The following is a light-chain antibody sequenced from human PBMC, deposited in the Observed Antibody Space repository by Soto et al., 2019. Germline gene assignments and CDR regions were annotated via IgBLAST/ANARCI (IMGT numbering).Light chain of an antibody. J-gene: IGLJ2*01. CDR3: SSYTSSSTKVV. V-gene: IGLV1-40*01. CDR2: GNT. Sequence: QSVLTQPPSVSGAPGQRVTISCAGSNSNIGGGYDVHWYQQLPGTAPKLLIYGNTKRPSGVPDRFSASKSGTSASLAITGLQAEDEADYYCSSYTSSSTKVVFGGGTKLTVL. CDR1: NSNIGGGYD.